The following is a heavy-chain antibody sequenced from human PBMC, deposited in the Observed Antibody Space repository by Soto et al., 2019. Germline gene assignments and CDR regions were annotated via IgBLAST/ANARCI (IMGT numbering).Heavy chain of an antibody. D-gene: IGHD1-26*01. CDR2: IKSKTDGGTT. J-gene: IGHJ4*02. Sequence: GGSLRLSCAASGFTFSNAWMNWVRQAPGKGLEWVGRIKSKTDGGTTDYAATVKGRFTISRDDSKNTLYLQMNSLKTEDTAVYYCTTEEVVGAMGGFDYWGQGTLVTVSS. CDR3: TTEEVVGAMGGFDY. V-gene: IGHV3-15*07. CDR1: GFTFSNAW.